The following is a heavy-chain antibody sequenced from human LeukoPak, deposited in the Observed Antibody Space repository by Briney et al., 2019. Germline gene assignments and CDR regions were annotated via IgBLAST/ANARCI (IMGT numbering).Heavy chain of an antibody. CDR1: GGTFSSYA. D-gene: IGHD5-18*01. Sequence: SVKVSCKASGGTFSSYAISWVRQAPGQGLEWMGGIIPIFGTANYAQKFQGRVTITADESTSTAYMELSSLRSEDTAMYYCARNGRDTAIGRAFDIWGQGTMVTVSS. V-gene: IGHV1-69*13. CDR3: ARNGRDTAIGRAFDI. J-gene: IGHJ3*02. CDR2: IIPIFGTA.